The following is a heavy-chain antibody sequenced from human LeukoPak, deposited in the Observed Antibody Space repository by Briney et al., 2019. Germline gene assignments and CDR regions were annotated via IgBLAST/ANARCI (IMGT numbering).Heavy chain of an antibody. CDR1: GGSISSYY. V-gene: IGHV4-4*07. CDR3: AREAGTATYFDC. D-gene: IGHD6-19*01. CDR2: FYTSGST. Sequence: PSETLSHTCTVSGGSISSYYWNWIRQPAGKGLEWIGRFYTSGSTNYNPSLKSRVTMSVDTSKNQLSLKLNSVTAADTAVYYCAREAGTATYFDCWGQGTLVSVSS. J-gene: IGHJ4*02.